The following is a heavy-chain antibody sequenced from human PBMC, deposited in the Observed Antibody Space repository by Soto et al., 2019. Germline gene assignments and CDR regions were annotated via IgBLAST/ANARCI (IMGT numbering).Heavy chain of an antibody. CDR2: ISGGATTT. V-gene: IGHV3-11*01. Sequence: GSLRLSCAASGFRFSDQYMTWIRQAPGKGLEWVSKISGGATTTYYADSVKGRFTVSRDNAKNSLYLQMNSLRAEDTAVYYCATDPYYYASGFWGQGTLVTVSS. D-gene: IGHD3-10*01. J-gene: IGHJ4*02. CDR3: ATDPYYYASGF. CDR1: GFRFSDQY.